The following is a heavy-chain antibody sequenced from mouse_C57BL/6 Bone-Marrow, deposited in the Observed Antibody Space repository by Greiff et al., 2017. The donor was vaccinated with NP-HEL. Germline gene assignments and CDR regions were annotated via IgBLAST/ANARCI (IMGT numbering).Heavy chain of an antibody. CDR1: GYSITSGYD. Sequence: VQLQQSGPGMVKPSQSLSLTCTVTGYSITSGYDWHWIRHFPGNKLEWMGYISYSGSTNYNPSLKSRISITHDTSKNHFFLKLNSVTTEDTATYYCARERDGNYFDYWGQGTTLTVSS. D-gene: IGHD2-1*01. J-gene: IGHJ2*01. V-gene: IGHV3-1*01. CDR3: ARERDGNYFDY. CDR2: ISYSGST.